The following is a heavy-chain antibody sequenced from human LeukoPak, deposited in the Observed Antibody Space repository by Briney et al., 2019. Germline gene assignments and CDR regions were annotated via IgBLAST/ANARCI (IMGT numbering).Heavy chain of an antibody. CDR2: INPNSGGT. V-gene: IGHV1-2*06. J-gene: IGHJ4*02. D-gene: IGHD3-22*01. CDR3: ARERPYYYDSSGYYY. CDR1: GYTFTGYY. Sequence: ASVKVSCKASGYTFTGYYMHWVRQAPGQGLEWMGRINPNSGGTNYAQKLQGRVTMTTDTSTSTAYMELRSLRSDDTAVYYCARERPYYYDSSGYYYWGQGTLVTVSS.